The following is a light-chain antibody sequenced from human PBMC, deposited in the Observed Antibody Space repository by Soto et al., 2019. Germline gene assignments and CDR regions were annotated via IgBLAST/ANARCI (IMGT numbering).Light chain of an antibody. CDR3: QSYDITLGGM. J-gene: IGLJ3*02. CDR2: GNN. V-gene: IGLV1-40*01. CDR1: SSNIGAGYD. Sequence: QSVLTQPPSVSGAPGQRVTISCTGSSSNIGAGYDVHWYQQLPGTAPKLLIYGNNNRPSGVPDRLSGSKSGTSASLAITGLQAEDEADYYCQSYDITLGGMFGGGTKVTVL.